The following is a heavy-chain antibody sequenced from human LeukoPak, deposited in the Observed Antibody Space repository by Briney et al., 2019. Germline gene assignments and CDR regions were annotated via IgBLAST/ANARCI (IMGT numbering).Heavy chain of an antibody. Sequence: SETLSLTCTVSGGSISSYYWSWIRQPSGKGLEWIGYLYNSGNTNYNPSLKSRVTISVDTSKNQFSLSLSSVTAADTAVYYCARDEKNWFEYWGQGTLVTVSS. CDR1: GGSISSYY. V-gene: IGHV4-59*01. CDR2: LYNSGNT. CDR3: ARDEKNWFEY. J-gene: IGHJ5*01.